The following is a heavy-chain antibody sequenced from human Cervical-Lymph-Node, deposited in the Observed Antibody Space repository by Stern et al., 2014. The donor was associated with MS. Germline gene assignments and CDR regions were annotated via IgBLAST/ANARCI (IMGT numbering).Heavy chain of an antibody. D-gene: IGHD3-16*01. CDR3: AEDKERAGGAFDV. Sequence: ELQLVESGGGLVQPGGSLRLSCAASGVTFTIYTIDWVRQAPGKGLEWISYISSDGSPIYCADSVKCRFPITRDNAKNSLYLQMTSLRDEDTAIYYCAEDKERAGGAFDVWGQGTMVTVSS. CDR2: ISSDGSPI. V-gene: IGHV3-48*02. J-gene: IGHJ3*01. CDR1: GVTFTIYT.